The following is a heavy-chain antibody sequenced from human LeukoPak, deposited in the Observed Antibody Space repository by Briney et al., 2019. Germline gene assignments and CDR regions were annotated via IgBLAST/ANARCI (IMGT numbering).Heavy chain of an antibody. Sequence: GGSLRLSCAASGFTFSSYGMHWVRQAPGKGLEGVAVISYDGSNKYYADSVKGRFTTSRDNSKNTLYLQMNSLRAEDTAVYYCAKGASALWFGEFLYWGQGTLVTVSS. J-gene: IGHJ4*02. CDR1: GFTFSSYG. CDR3: AKGASALWFGEFLY. D-gene: IGHD3-10*01. CDR2: ISYDGSNK. V-gene: IGHV3-30*18.